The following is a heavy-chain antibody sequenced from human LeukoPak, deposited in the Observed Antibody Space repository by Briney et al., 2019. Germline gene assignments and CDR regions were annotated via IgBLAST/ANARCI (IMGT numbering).Heavy chain of an antibody. CDR1: GYSISSGYY. J-gene: IGHJ4*02. D-gene: IGHD3-10*01. CDR3: ARDPGSESFKSFDY. CDR2: IYYSGST. Sequence: SETLSLTCTVSGYSISSGYYWGWIRQPPGKGLEWIGYIYYSGSTNYNPSLKSRVTTLVDTSKNQFSLKLSSVTAADTAVYYCARDPGSESFKSFDYWGQGTLVTVSS. V-gene: IGHV4-38-2*02.